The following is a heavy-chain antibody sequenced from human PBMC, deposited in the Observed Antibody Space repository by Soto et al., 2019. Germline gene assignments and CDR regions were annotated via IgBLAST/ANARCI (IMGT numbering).Heavy chain of an antibody. CDR3: ARSGSYYPARNWFGP. D-gene: IGHD3-10*01. CDR2: ISGFNDDT. CDR1: GYTFTKFH. V-gene: IGHV1-18*01. Sequence: QVQLIQFGAEVKKPGASVKVSCRASGYTFTKFHIHWVRQAPGQGLEWMGWISGFNDDTNHAQKLQGRVTMTKDTSTSTAYMELRSLKSDDTAVYYCARSGSYYPARNWFGPWGQGTLVTVSS. J-gene: IGHJ5*02.